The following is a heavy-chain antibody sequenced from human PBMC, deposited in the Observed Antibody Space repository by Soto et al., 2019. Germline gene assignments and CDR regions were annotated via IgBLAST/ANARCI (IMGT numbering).Heavy chain of an antibody. V-gene: IGHV5-10-1*01. CDR1: GYRFTSFW. J-gene: IGHJ3*02. D-gene: IGHD2-15*01. CDR3: ARPASGGSRDAFDI. Sequence: PGESLKISCKGSGYRFTSFWLNWVRQIPGKGLEWMGRIDPSDSFINYSPPFEGHVTISADKSISTAYLQWSSLQASDTAIYYCARPASGGSRDAFDIWGQGTMVTVS. CDR2: IDPSDSFI.